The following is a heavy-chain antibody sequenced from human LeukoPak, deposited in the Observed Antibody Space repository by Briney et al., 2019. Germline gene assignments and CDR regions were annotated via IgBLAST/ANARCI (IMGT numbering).Heavy chain of an antibody. CDR3: ASELRYCSSTSCSRGAFDI. J-gene: IGHJ3*02. V-gene: IGHV1-69*13. CDR1: GGTFSSYA. D-gene: IGHD2-2*01. Sequence: SVKVSCKASGGTFSSYAISWVRQAPGQGLEWMGGIIPIFGTANYAQKFQGRVTITADESTSTAYMELSSLRSEDTAVYYCASELRYCSSTSCSRGAFDIWGQGTMVTVSS. CDR2: IIPIFGTA.